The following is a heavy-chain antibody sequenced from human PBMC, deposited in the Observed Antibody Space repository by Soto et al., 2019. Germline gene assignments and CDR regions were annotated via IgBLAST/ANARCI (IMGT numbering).Heavy chain of an antibody. CDR3: ARTSGGDPDYYYYGMDV. Sequence: QVQLVQSGAEVKKPGASVKVSCKASGYTFTSYDINWVRQATGQGLEWMGWMNPNSGNTGYAQKFQGRVTMTRNTSISTAYRELSSLRSEDTAVYYCARTSGGDPDYYYYGMDVWGQGTTVTVSS. D-gene: IGHD4-17*01. CDR1: GYTFTSYD. J-gene: IGHJ6*02. CDR2: MNPNSGNT. V-gene: IGHV1-8*01.